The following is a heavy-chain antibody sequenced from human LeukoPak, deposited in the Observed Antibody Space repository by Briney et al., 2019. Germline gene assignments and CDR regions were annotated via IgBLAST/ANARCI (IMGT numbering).Heavy chain of an antibody. CDR1: GGSISSYY. Sequence: SETLSLTCTVSGGSISSYYWSWIRQPPGKGLEWIGYIYYSGSTNYNPSLKSRVTISVDTPKNQFSLKLSSVTAADTAVYYCARNDILRDAFDIWGQGTMVTVSS. J-gene: IGHJ3*02. CDR2: IYYSGST. D-gene: IGHD3-9*01. CDR3: ARNDILRDAFDI. V-gene: IGHV4-59*08.